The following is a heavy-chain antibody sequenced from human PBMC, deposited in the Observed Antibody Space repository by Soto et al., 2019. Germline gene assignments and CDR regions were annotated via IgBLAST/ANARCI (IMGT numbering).Heavy chain of an antibody. CDR3: ARHRSIAVAGDAFDI. CDR2: IYPGDSDT. Sequence: GESLKISCNGSGYSFTSYWIGWVRQMPGKGLEWMGIIYPGDSDTRYSPSFQGQVTISADKSISTAYLQWSSLKASDTAMYYCARHRSIAVAGDAFDIWGQGTMFTVS. V-gene: IGHV5-51*01. D-gene: IGHD6-19*01. J-gene: IGHJ3*02. CDR1: GYSFTSYW.